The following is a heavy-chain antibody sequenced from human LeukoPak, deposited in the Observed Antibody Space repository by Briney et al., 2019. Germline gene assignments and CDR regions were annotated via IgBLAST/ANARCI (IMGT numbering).Heavy chain of an antibody. CDR3: ARPTNSYSYGPPTVYGMDV. D-gene: IGHD5-18*01. J-gene: IGHJ6*02. CDR1: GGTFSSYA. Sequence: SVKVSCKASGGTFSSYAINWVRQAPGQGLEWMGGIIPIFGTANYAQKFQGRVTITADESTSTAYMELSSLRSEDTTVYYCARPTNSYSYGPPTVYGMDVWGQGTTVTVSS. V-gene: IGHV1-69*01. CDR2: IIPIFGTA.